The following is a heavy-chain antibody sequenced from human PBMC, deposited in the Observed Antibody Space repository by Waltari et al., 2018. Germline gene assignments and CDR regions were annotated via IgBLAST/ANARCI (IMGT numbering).Heavy chain of an antibody. CDR3: ASGGNEQVWYYYYMDV. D-gene: IGHD2-15*01. Sequence: QVQLQESGPGLVKPSETLSLTCTVSGYSISSGYYWGWIRQPPGKGLEWIGSIYHSGSTYYNPSLKSRVTISVDTSKNQFSLKLSSVTAADTAVYYCASGGNEQVWYYYYMDVWGKGTTVTVSS. CDR2: IYHSGST. V-gene: IGHV4-38-2*02. CDR1: GYSISSGYY. J-gene: IGHJ6*03.